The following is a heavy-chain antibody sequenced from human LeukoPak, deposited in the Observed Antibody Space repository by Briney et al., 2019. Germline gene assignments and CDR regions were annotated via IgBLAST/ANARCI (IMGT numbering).Heavy chain of an antibody. V-gene: IGHV1-69*01. Sequence: SVKVSCKASVGTFSSYAISWVRQAPGQGLEWMGGIIPIFGTANYAQKFQGRVTITADESTSTAYMELSSLRSEDTAVYYCARCILTGSNSYYFDYWGQGTLVTVSS. CDR2: IIPIFGTA. J-gene: IGHJ4*02. CDR1: VGTFSSYA. CDR3: ARCILTGSNSYYFDY. D-gene: IGHD3-9*01.